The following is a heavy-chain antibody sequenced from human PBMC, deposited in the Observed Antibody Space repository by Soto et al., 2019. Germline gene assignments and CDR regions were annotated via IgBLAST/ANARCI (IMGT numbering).Heavy chain of an antibody. J-gene: IGHJ3*02. CDR2: IYRSGSS. V-gene: IGHV4-30-2*01. CDR3: ARARSNDGADAFDI. CDR1: GGSVSSDDYS. Sequence: LSLTCAVSGGSVSSDDYSWTWIRQPPGKGLEWIGYIYRSGSSYYNPSLKSRVTISVDRSKNQFSLKVASVTAADTAVYYCARARSNDGADAFDIWGQGTVVTVS. D-gene: IGHD1-1*01.